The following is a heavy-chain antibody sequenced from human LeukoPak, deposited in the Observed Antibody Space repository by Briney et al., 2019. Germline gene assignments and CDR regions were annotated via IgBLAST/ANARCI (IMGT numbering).Heavy chain of an antibody. CDR2: ISGSGGST. Sequence: PGGSLRLSCAASGFTFSSYGMSWVRQAPGKGLEWVSAISGSGGSTYYADSVKGRFTISRDNSKNTLYLQMNSLRAEDTAVYYCARLQKGLAVAYDYWGQGTLVTVSS. D-gene: IGHD6-19*01. CDR1: GFTFSSYG. J-gene: IGHJ4*02. CDR3: ARLQKGLAVAYDY. V-gene: IGHV3-23*01.